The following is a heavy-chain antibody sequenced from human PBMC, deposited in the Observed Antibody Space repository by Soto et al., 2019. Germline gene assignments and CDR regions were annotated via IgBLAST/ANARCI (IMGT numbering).Heavy chain of an antibody. CDR2: INWNDDE. D-gene: IGHD2-15*01. CDR3: GHRHDLGGFDI. V-gene: IGHV2-5*01. Sequence: QITLKQSGPTLVKPTQTLTLTCTFAGFSLNTRAVGVGWIRQAPGKALEWLALINWNDDERYSPSLKDRLTITKDPSKNHVALTMTNIGPVDTATYYCGHRHDLGGFDIWGQGTAVTVSS. J-gene: IGHJ3*02. CDR1: GFSLNTRAVG.